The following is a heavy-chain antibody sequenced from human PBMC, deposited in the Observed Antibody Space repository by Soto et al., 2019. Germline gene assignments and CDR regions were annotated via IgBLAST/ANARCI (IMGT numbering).Heavy chain of an antibody. D-gene: IGHD3-22*01. Sequence: QVQLVQSVAEMQQPGASVRVSCKASGGTFSKYAFSWVRQAPGQGLEWLGGTIPMFGTPNYAQKFQGRVAIAAAESTATVYMELSSLRSEDTAVYFCARPLRDRKYYYGMAVWGQGNTVTVSS. CDR2: TIPMFGTP. CDR1: GGTFSKYA. CDR3: ARPLRDRKYYYGMAV. V-gene: IGHV1-69*01. J-gene: IGHJ6*02.